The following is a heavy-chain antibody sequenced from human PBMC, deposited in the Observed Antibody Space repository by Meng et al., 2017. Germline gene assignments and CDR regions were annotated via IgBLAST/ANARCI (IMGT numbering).Heavy chain of an antibody. J-gene: IGHJ4*02. CDR3: ARVGEWELLWGPFDY. D-gene: IGHD1-26*01. CDR2: ISYDGSNK. Sequence: GESLKISCAASGFTFSSYAMHWVRQAPGKGLEWVAVISYDGSNKYYADSVKGRFTISRDNSKNTLYLQMNSLRAEDTAVYYCARVGEWELLWGPFDYWGQGTLVTVSS. CDR1: GFTFSSYA. V-gene: IGHV3-30*04.